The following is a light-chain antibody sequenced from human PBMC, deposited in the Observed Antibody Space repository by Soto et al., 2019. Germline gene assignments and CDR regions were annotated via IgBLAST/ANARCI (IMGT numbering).Light chain of an antibody. CDR2: GAS. CDR3: QLYDGSLFT. V-gene: IGKV3-20*01. J-gene: IGKJ3*01. CDR1: QSISSSL. Sequence: EIVLTQSPDTLSLSPGEGATLSCRTSQSISSSLVTWYQQKPGQPPRPLIHGASSRATGIPDRFSGRGSGTEFTLTISRLEPEDFAVYYCQLYDGSLFTFGPGTKVDIK.